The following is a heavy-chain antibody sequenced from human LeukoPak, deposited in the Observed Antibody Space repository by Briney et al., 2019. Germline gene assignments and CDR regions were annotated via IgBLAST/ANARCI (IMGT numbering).Heavy chain of an antibody. D-gene: IGHD1-26*01. CDR3: ARGVVGATYFDY. Sequence: SETLSLTCTVSGGSISSYYWSWIRQPPGKGLEWIGYIYYSGSTSYNPSLKSRVTISVDTSKNQFSLKLSSVTAADTAVYYCARGVVGATYFDYWGQGILVTVSS. V-gene: IGHV4-59*01. CDR2: IYYSGST. CDR1: GGSISSYY. J-gene: IGHJ4*02.